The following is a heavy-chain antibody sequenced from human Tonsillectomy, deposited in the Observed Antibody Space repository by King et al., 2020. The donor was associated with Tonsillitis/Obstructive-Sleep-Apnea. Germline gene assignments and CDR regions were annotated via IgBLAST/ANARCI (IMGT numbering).Heavy chain of an antibody. CDR1: GFTFNIYW. Sequence: VQLVESGGGLVQPGGSLRLSCAASGFTFNIYWMNWVRQAPGKGLEWVANIKEDGSDKYYVDSVKGRFTISRDNAKNSVYLQMNSLRAEDTAVYYCARVGYSSGWFKMDHWGQGTLVTVSS. V-gene: IGHV3-7*03. J-gene: IGHJ4*02. CDR3: ARVGYSSGWFKMDH. CDR2: IKEDGSDK. D-gene: IGHD6-19*01.